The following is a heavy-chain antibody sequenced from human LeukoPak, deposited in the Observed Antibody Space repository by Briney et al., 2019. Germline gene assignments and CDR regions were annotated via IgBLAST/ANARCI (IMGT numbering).Heavy chain of an antibody. J-gene: IGHJ6*03. Sequence: PGGSLRLSCAASGFTFSSYGMSWVRQAPGKGLEWVSGISGSGGKTDYADSVKGRFTISRDNSKNTLYLQMKSLRAEDTAVYYCAKGGGYEAQYYYYYLDVWGKGTTVTISS. CDR2: ISGSGGKT. CDR3: AKGGGYEAQYYYYYLDV. V-gene: IGHV3-23*01. CDR1: GFTFSSYG. D-gene: IGHD5-12*01.